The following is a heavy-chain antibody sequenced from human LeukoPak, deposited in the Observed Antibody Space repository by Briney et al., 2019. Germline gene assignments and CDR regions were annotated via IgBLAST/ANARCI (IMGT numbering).Heavy chain of an antibody. D-gene: IGHD3-22*01. V-gene: IGHV3-21*01. CDR3: ASEAAYDSSGYYYVLYYFDY. J-gene: IGHJ4*02. CDR1: GFTFSSYS. Sequence: GGSLRLSCAASGFTFSSYSMNWVRQAPGKGLEWVSPISSSSSYIYYADSVKGRFTISRDNAKNSLYLQMNSLRAEDTAVYYCASEAAYDSSGYYYVLYYFDYWGQGTLVTVSS. CDR2: ISSSSSYI.